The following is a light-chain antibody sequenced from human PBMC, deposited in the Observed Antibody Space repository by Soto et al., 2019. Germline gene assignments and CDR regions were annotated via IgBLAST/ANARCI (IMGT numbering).Light chain of an antibody. V-gene: IGKV3-20*01. CDR2: GSS. Sequence: EVVLTQSPGTLSLSPGERATLSCRASQSVSNNYLAWYQQKPGQSPKLLIFGSSDRATGIPDRFSGSGSGTDFTFAISSLEPEDFAVYYCQQYGSSPPYTFGQGTKLEIK. J-gene: IGKJ2*01. CDR1: QSVSNNY. CDR3: QQYGSSPPYT.